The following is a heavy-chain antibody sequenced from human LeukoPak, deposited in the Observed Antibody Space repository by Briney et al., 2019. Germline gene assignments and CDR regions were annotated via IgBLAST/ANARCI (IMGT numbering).Heavy chain of an antibody. CDR3: ARVGLGITIFGVVKNAFDI. J-gene: IGHJ3*02. D-gene: IGHD3-3*01. CDR1: GFTFSSYW. CDR2: IKQDGSEK. Sequence: GGCLRLSCAASGFTFSSYWMSWVRQAPGKGLEWVANIKQDGSEKYYVDSVKGRFTISRDNAKNSLYLQMNSLRAEDTAVYYCARVGLGITIFGVVKNAFDIWGQGTMVTVSS. V-gene: IGHV3-7*01.